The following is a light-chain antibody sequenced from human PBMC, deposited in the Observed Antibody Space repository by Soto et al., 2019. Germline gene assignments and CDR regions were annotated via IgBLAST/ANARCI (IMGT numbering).Light chain of an antibody. CDR3: QKYNNAPRT. V-gene: IGKV1-27*01. CDR2: AAS. CDR1: QGISNY. J-gene: IGKJ1*01. Sequence: GDTVTITCRASQGISNYLAWYQQKPGQVPNLLIYAASTLQSGVPSRFSGSGSGTDFTLTISSLRPEDVATYYCQKYNNAPRTFGQGTKVDI.